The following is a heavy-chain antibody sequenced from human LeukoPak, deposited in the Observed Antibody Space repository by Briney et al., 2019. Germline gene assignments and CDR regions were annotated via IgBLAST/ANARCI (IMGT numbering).Heavy chain of an antibody. CDR2: IKSKTDGGTT. CDR3: ARPSQTYGDYLVGDY. Sequence: GGSLRLSCAASGFIFSNAWMNWVRQAPGKGLEWVGRIKSKTDGGTTDYAAPVKGRFTISRDDSKNTLYLQMNSLKTEDTAVYYCARPSQTYGDYLVGDYWGQGTLVTVSS. V-gene: IGHV3-15*07. D-gene: IGHD4-17*01. CDR1: GFIFSNAW. J-gene: IGHJ4*02.